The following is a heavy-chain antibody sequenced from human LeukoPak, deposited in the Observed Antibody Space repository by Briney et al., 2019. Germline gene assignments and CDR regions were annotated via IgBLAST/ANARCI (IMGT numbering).Heavy chain of an antibody. D-gene: IGHD1-14*01. Sequence: AGGSLRLSCAASGFTFSSCGFNWVRQAPGKGLEWVSSIGPTGTDRYYADSVRGRFTISRDNAKNSMYLQMDSLRDEDTAVYYCATETIGRHYDYWGQGTLLTVSS. CDR2: IGPTGTDR. CDR3: ATETIGRHYDY. CDR1: GFTFSSCG. V-gene: IGHV3-21*01. J-gene: IGHJ4*02.